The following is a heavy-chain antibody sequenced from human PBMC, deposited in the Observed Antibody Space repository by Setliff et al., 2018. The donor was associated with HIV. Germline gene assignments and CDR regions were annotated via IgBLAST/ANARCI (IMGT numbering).Heavy chain of an antibody. J-gene: IGHJ4*02. Sequence: PGGSLRLSCAAPGFTFSDYYMSWIRQAPGKGLEWVSYISHSGGTIKYGDSVRGRFTISRDIAKSSLYLQLDSLSVEDTAVYYCASGALLPTIDYWGRGTLVTVSS. V-gene: IGHV3-11*01. D-gene: IGHD3-10*01. CDR3: ASGALLPTIDY. CDR2: ISHSGGTI. CDR1: GFTFSDYY.